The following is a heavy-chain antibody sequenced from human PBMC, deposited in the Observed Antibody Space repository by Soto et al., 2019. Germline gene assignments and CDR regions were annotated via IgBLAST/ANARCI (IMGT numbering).Heavy chain of an antibody. Sequence: QVQLVQSGAEVKKPGASVKVSCKASGYTFSRSGISWVRQAPGQGLEWMGWINGYNGNTNYTQKMQGRITMTTDTPTRTAYMELRRLRSDDTAVYYCARMGDGPYYYYGMDVWGQGTTVIVSS. CDR2: INGYNGNT. V-gene: IGHV1-18*01. J-gene: IGHJ6*02. D-gene: IGHD3-16*01. CDR3: ARMGDGPYYYYGMDV. CDR1: GYTFSRSG.